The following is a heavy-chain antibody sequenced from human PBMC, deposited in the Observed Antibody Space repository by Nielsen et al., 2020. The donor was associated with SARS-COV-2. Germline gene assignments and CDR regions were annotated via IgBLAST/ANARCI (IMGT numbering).Heavy chain of an antibody. J-gene: IGHJ4*02. Sequence: GGSLRLSCAASGFTFSSSVMHWVRQAPGKGLEWVAMISADGNTKYYTDSVKGRFTISRDNSKNTLYVQMNGLRSEDTAVYYCARDRGWKLGIADYWGQGTLVTVSS. V-gene: IGHV3-30*03. CDR3: ARDRGWKLGIADY. CDR1: GFTFSSSV. D-gene: IGHD3-10*01. CDR2: ISADGNTK.